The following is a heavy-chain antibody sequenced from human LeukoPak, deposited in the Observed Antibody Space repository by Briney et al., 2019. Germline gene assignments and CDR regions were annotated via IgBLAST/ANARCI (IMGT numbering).Heavy chain of an antibody. Sequence: GGSLRLSCAASGFTFSNYWMSWVRQAPGKGLEWVASLIPDGTTQYYVDSMKGRFTISRDNAKNSLYLQVNSLRVEDTAVYYCADVDANAWGQGTLVTVSS. V-gene: IGHV3-7*01. J-gene: IGHJ5*02. CDR3: ADVDANA. CDR2: LIPDGTTQ. D-gene: IGHD2-15*01. CDR1: GFTFSNYW.